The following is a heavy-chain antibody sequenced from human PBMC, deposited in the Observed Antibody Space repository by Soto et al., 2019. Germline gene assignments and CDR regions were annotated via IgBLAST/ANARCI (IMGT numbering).Heavy chain of an antibody. CDR2: TSYDGSNK. D-gene: IGHD3-9*01. Sequence: ALSLSCAASGFTFSNYGMHWVRQAPGRVLEWVAVTSYDGSNKYYADSLKGLSTISRDNSRNTLYLQMNSLRPEDTALYYCAKDLRNDILTGYYMGGGGSDIWGQGTMVTVSS. CDR1: GFTFSNYG. J-gene: IGHJ3*02. CDR3: AKDLRNDILTGYYMGGGGSDI. V-gene: IGHV3-30*18.